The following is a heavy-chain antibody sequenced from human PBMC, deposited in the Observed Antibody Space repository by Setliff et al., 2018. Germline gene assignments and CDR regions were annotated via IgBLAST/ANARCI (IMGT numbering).Heavy chain of an antibody. J-gene: IGHJ5*01. D-gene: IGHD3-10*01. CDR3: ARIKWFGETDCFDS. V-gene: IGHV4-34*01. Sequence: SETLSLTCAVYGGSFSGYYWSWIRQPPGKGLGWIGEINHSGITNYNPSLKSRVTMSVDTSKNQFSLKLNSLTAADTAVYYCARIKWFGETDCFDSWGQGTLVTVSS. CDR1: GGSFSGYY. CDR2: INHSGIT.